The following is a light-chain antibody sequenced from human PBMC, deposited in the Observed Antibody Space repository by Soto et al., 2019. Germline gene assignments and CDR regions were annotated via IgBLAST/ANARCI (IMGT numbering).Light chain of an antibody. Sequence: QLVLTQSYSASASLGSSVKLTCTLSSGHSTYIIAWHQQQPGKAPRYLMKLEGSGSYNKGSGIPDRFSGSSSGADRYLTISNLQFEDEADYYCETWDTNVVVFGGGTQLTVL. CDR3: ETWDTNVVV. V-gene: IGLV4-60*02. CDR1: SGHSTYI. J-gene: IGLJ2*01. CDR2: LEGSGSY.